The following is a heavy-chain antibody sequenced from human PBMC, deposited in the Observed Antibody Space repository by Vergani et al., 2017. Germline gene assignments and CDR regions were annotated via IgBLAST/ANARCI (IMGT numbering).Heavy chain of an antibody. CDR3: ARGLGKWERYDYYYYMDG. V-gene: IGHV4-34*01. CDR1: GGSFSGYY. D-gene: IGHD1-26*01. J-gene: IGHJ6*03. CDR2: INHSGST. Sequence: QVQLQQWGAGLLKPSETLSLTCAAYGGSFSGYYWSWIRQPPGKGLEWIGEINHSGSTNYNPSLKSRVIISVDTSKNQFSLKLNSVTAADTAVYYCARGLGKWERYDYYYYMDGWGKGSTVTVSS.